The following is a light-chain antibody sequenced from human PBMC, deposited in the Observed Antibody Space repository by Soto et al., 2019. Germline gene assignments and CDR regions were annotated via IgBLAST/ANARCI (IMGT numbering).Light chain of an antibody. CDR2: LAS. Sequence: IVMTQSPLSLPVTPGEPASISCRSSQSLLHSNGFHYLDWYVQKPGQSPQLLISLASTRASGVPDRFRGSASGTDFTLNISRVEAEDVGVYYGMQALQAWTFGQGTRWIS. V-gene: IGKV2-28*01. CDR1: QSLLHSNGFHY. CDR3: MQALQAWT. J-gene: IGKJ1*01.